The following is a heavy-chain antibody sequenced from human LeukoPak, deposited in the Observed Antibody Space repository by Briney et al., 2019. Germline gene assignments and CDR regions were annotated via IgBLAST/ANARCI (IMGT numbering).Heavy chain of an antibody. CDR1: GDSISSYY. V-gene: IGHV4-4*09. Sequence: SETLSLTCTVSGDSISSYYWSWIRQPPGKVLEWIGYIYTSGGTNYIPSLKGRVTISIDTSKNQFSLNLSSVTAADSAVYYCARLTRLSTSPDRYYLDYWGQGTLVTVSS. CDR2: IYTSGGT. J-gene: IGHJ4*02. D-gene: IGHD6-6*01. CDR3: ARLTRLSTSPDRYYLDY.